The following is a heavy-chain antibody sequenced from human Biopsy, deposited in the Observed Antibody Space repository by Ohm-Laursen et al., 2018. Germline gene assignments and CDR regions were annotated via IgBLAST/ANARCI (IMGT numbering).Heavy chain of an antibody. D-gene: IGHD2-21*02. V-gene: IGHV4-59*01. CDR2: IYYSGTT. Sequence: TLSLTCTVSGGSISSYYWNWIRQTPGKGLEWIGYIYYSGTTDYSPSLKSRVTISIDESKNQFFLKLSSVTAEDTAVYYCARDDAVTVIRGLYYWGQGALVTVSS. J-gene: IGHJ4*02. CDR3: ARDDAVTVIRGLYY. CDR1: GGSISSYY.